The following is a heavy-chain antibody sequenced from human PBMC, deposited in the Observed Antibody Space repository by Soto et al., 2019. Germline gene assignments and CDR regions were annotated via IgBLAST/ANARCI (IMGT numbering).Heavy chain of an antibody. CDR3: ARAGITATTETSAFDI. J-gene: IGHJ3*02. CDR1: GYTFTYRY. CDR2: ITPFNGNT. V-gene: IGHV1-45*02. D-gene: IGHD1-7*01. Sequence: ASVKVSCKASGYTFTYRYLHWVRQAPGQALEWMGWITPFNGNTNYAQKFQDRVTITRDRSMSTAYMELSSLRSEDTAMYYCARAGITATTETSAFDIWGHGTMVTVS.